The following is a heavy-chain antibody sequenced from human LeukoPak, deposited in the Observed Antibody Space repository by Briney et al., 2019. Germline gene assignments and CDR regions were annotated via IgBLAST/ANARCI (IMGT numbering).Heavy chain of an antibody. CDR2: ISGSGGST. CDR3: AKWNDFWSGYYTMAGWFDP. V-gene: IGHV3-23*01. Sequence: GGSLRLSCAASGFTFSSYAMHWVRQAPGKGLEWVSAISGSGGSTYYADSVKGRFTISRDNSKNTLYLQMNSLRAEDTAVYYCAKWNDFWSGYYTMAGWFDPWGQGTLVTVSS. CDR1: GFTFSSYA. D-gene: IGHD3-3*01. J-gene: IGHJ5*02.